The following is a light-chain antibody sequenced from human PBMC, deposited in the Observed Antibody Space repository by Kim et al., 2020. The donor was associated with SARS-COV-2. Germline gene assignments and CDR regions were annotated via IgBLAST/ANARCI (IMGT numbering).Light chain of an antibody. CDR2: GAS. Sequence: GDRVTITCRASQDISSSLVWYQQKPGKAPELLIYGASTLQSGVPSRFSGSGSGTEFTLTIGSLQPEDLATYYCQQFSSYPRTFGGGTKV. J-gene: IGKJ4*01. V-gene: IGKV1-9*01. CDR1: QDISSS. CDR3: QQFSSYPRT.